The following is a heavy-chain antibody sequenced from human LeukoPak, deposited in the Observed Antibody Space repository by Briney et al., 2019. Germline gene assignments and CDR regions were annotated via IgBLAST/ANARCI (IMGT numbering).Heavy chain of an antibody. D-gene: IGHD6-13*01. CDR2: ISSSSSYI. CDR1: GFTFSSYS. J-gene: IGHJ4*02. V-gene: IGHV3-21*01. Sequence: GRSLRLSCAASGFTFSSYSMNWVRQAPGKGLEWVSSISSSSSYIYYADSVKGRFTISRDNAKNSLYLQMNSLRAEDTAVYYCARVIAAARGYWGQGTLVTVSS. CDR3: ARVIAAARGY.